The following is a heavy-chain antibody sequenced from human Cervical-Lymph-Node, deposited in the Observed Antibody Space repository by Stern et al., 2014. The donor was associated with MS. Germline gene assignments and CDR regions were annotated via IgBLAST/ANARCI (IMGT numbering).Heavy chain of an antibody. Sequence: VQLVESGGGVVRPGRSLRLSCAASGFPFSSYGMHWVRQAPGKGLESVATISPHGSSEYYADSLKGRFSISRGNSNNTLYLQINSLRPEDTALYYCAKDYSGTINFWGQGTLVTVSS. J-gene: IGHJ4*02. D-gene: IGHD5-12*01. CDR2: ISPHGSSE. V-gene: IGHV3-30*18. CDR3: AKDYSGTINF. CDR1: GFPFSSYG.